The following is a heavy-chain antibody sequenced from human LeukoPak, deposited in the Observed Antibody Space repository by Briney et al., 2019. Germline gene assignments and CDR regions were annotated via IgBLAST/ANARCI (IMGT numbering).Heavy chain of an antibody. CDR2: IYPGDSDT. Sequence: GESLKISCKGSGYGFTNYWVGRVRQMPGKGLEWMGIIYPGDSDTRYRPSFQGQVTISADKSFSTAYLQWSSLKASDTAMYYCARRRYCSSTSCYGGVDGFDIWGQGTMVTVSS. D-gene: IGHD2-2*01. J-gene: IGHJ3*02. CDR3: ARRRYCSSTSCYGGVDGFDI. CDR1: GYGFTNYW. V-gene: IGHV5-51*01.